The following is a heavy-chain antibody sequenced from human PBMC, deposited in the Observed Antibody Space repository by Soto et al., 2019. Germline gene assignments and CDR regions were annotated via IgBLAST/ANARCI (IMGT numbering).Heavy chain of an antibody. J-gene: IGHJ5*02. D-gene: IGHD3-16*01. CDR1: GVPISRYY. Sequence: TLSLTCTVPGVPISRYYWSWLQQPPGKRLEWIGYIHYSGSTNYNPSLTSRVTTSVDTSKNQLSLKLTSVTASDTAVYYCARLLFSGGSWFDRWGQG. CDR2: IHYSGST. CDR3: ARLLFSGGSWFDR. V-gene: IGHV4-59*08.